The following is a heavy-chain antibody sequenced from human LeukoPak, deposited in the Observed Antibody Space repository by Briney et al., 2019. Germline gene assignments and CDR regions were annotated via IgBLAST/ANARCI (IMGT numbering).Heavy chain of an antibody. CDR1: GYTFTGYY. V-gene: IGHV1-2*02. CDR2: INPNSGGT. Sequence: ASVKVSCKASGYTFTGYYIHWVRQAPGQGLEWMGWINPNSGGTNYIQKFQGRVTMTRDTSISTAYMELSRLRSDDTAVYYCARLLTTWTQWLAFDYWGQGTLVTVSS. D-gene: IGHD6-19*01. J-gene: IGHJ4*02. CDR3: ARLLTTWTQWLAFDY.